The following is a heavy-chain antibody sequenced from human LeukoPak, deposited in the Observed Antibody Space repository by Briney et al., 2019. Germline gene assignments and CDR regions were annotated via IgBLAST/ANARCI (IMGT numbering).Heavy chain of an antibody. V-gene: IGHV4-59*01. CDR2: FYYSGST. CDR1: GGSISSYY. J-gene: IGHJ3*02. D-gene: IGHD4-17*01. Sequence: PSEILSLTCTVYGGSISSYYWSWIRQPPGKGLEWIGYFYYSGSTNYNPSLKSRVTKSVDTSKNHFSLRLSSVTVADTAVYYCARSLTVTYGAFDIWGQGTMVTVSS. CDR3: ARSLTVTYGAFDI.